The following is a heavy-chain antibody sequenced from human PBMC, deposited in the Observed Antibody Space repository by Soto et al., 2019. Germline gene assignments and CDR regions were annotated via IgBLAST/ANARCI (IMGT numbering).Heavy chain of an antibody. CDR1: GFTFSSYW. V-gene: IGHV3-7*01. Sequence: PGGSLRLSCAVSGFTFSSYWMSWVRQAPGKGLEWVANIKQDGSEKYYVDFVKGRFTISRDNAKNSLYLQMNSLRAEDTAVYYCARDGNAFDYWGQGTLVTVSS. CDR3: ARDGNAFDY. D-gene: IGHD1-1*01. CDR2: IKQDGSEK. J-gene: IGHJ4*02.